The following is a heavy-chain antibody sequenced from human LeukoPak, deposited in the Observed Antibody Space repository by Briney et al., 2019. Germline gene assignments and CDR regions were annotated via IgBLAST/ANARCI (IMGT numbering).Heavy chain of an antibody. CDR3: ASLGIMKQVGNNWSDP. J-gene: IGHJ5*02. V-gene: IGHV3-21*01. CDR2: ISSSSYI. CDR1: GFTFSSYS. Sequence: GRSLRLFCAASGFTFSSYSMNWARQAPGKGLEWVSSISSSSYIDFAESVKGRFTISRDNAKNSLYLQMNSQRAEDTAVYYCASLGIMKQVGNNWSDPWGQGTLVTVSS. D-gene: IGHD3-16*01.